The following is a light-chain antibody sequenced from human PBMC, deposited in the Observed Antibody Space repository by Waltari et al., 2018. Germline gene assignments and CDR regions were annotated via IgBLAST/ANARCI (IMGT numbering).Light chain of an antibody. CDR1: SYNIGINF. V-gene: IGLV1-51*01. CDR2: YND. J-gene: IGLJ3*02. CDR3: GTWDNSLSAGV. Sequence: QSVLTQPPSVSAAPGQKVTISCSGSSYNIGINFVSWYQHLPGTAPKLLIYYNDQRPSGIPDRFSGSKSGTSATLGITGLQTGDEADYYCGTWDNSLSAGVIGGGTKLTVL.